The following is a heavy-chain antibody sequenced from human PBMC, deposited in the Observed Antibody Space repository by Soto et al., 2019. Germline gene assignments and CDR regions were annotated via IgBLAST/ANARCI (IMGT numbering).Heavy chain of an antibody. CDR1: GYSFTSYW. J-gene: IGHJ6*02. V-gene: IGHV5-51*01. D-gene: IGHD1-1*01. CDR3: ARQIGQSQEHYGMDV. CDR2: IYPGDSDT. Sequence: PGESLKISCKGSGYSFTSYWIGWVRQMPGKGLEWMGIIYPGDSDTRYSPSFQGQVTISADKSISTAYLQWSSLKASDTAMYYCARQIGQSQEHYGMDVWGQGTTVTVSS.